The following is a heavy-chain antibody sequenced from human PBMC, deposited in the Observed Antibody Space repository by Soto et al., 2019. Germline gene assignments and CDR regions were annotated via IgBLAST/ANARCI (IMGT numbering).Heavy chain of an antibody. CDR1: GGSISTSNW. D-gene: IGHD6-13*01. Sequence: QVQLQESGPGLVKPSGTLSLTCAVSGGSISTSNWWSWFRQPPGKGREWIGEVYRTGSTNYNPSLESRLTISVDKSKNQFSLKLTSVTAADTAVYYCARARATIAAAAIFDCWGQGTLVTVSS. CDR3: ARARATIAAAAIFDC. V-gene: IGHV4-4*02. J-gene: IGHJ4*02. CDR2: VYRTGST.